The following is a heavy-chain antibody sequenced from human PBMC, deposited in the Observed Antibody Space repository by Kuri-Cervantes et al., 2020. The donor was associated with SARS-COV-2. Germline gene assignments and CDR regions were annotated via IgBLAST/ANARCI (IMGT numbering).Heavy chain of an antibody. V-gene: IGHV3-48*01. D-gene: IGHD2-2*01. CDR2: ISSSSSTI. CDR3: ARDRPGIVVVPAGGIDY. Sequence: GGSLRLSCAASGFTFSSYAMSWVRQAPGKGLEWVSYISSSSSTIYYADSVKGRFTISRDNAKNSLYLQMNSLRAEDTAVYYCARDRPGIVVVPAGGIDYWGQGTLVTVSS. J-gene: IGHJ4*02. CDR1: GFTFSSYA.